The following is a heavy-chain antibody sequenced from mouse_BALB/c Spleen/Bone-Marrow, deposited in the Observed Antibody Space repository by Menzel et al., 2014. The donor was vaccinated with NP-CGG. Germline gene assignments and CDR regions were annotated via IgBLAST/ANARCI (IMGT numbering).Heavy chain of an antibody. Sequence: EVKLVDSGGGLVKPGGSLKLSCTASGFTFNYYYMYWVRQTPEKRLEWVATISDGGDYTYYLDSVKGRFTISRDNAKNNLYLQMSSLKSEDTAMYYCARDGEYRYDWFAYWGQGTLVTVSA. CDR3: ARDGEYRYDWFAY. J-gene: IGHJ3*01. CDR2: ISDGGDYT. D-gene: IGHD2-14*01. V-gene: IGHV5-4*02. CDR1: GFTFNYYY.